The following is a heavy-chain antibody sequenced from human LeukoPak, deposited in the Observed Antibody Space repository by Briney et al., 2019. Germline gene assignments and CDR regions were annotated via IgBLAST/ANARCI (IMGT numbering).Heavy chain of an antibody. J-gene: IGHJ4*02. CDR2: IYTSGST. CDR3: ARHVEGNYSHY. Sequence: PSETLSLTCTVSGGSISSYYWSWIRQPPGKGLEWIGYIYTSGSTNYNPSLKSRVTISVDTSKNQLSLKLSSVTAADTAVYYCARHVEGNYSHYWGQGTLVTVSS. CDR1: GGSISSYY. D-gene: IGHD3-10*01. V-gene: IGHV4-4*09.